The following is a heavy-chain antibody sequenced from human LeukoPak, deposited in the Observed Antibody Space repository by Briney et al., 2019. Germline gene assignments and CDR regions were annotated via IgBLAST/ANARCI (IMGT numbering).Heavy chain of an antibody. V-gene: IGHV3-20*04. J-gene: IGHJ4*02. CDR2: INWNGGSA. CDR1: GFTFDDYG. Sequence: PGGSLRLSCAASGFTFDDYGMSWVRQAPGKGLEWVSGINWNGGSAGYADSVKGRFTISRDNAKNSLYLQMNSLRAEDTALYYCARATVTTLSFDYWGQGTLVTVSS. D-gene: IGHD4-17*01. CDR3: ARATVTTLSFDY.